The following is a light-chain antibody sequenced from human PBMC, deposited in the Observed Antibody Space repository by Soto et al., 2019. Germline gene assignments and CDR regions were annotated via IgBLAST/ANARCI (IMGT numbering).Light chain of an antibody. J-gene: IGKJ4*01. Sequence: DIQMTQSPSSLSASIGDSVTISCQASQDINIYLNWYQQKPGKAPKLLIYDASNLQTGVPSRFSGSGSATDFTLTISSLQAEDIARYYCQQCDQLPLTFGGGTKVDIK. CDR3: QQCDQLPLT. CDR1: QDINIY. CDR2: DAS. V-gene: IGKV1-33*01.